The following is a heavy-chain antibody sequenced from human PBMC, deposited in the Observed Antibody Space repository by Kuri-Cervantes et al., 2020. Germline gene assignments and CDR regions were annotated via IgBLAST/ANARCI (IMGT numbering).Heavy chain of an antibody. D-gene: IGHD2-2*01. CDR2: ISSSGSTI. Sequence: GESLKISCAASGFTFSDYYMSWIRQAPGRGLEWVSYISSSGSTIYYADSVKGRFTISRDNAKNSLYLQMNSLRAEDTAVYYCAKEDIVVVPAAALGDWGQGTLVTVSS. J-gene: IGHJ4*02. CDR1: GFTFSDYY. V-gene: IGHV3-11*04. CDR3: AKEDIVVVPAAALGD.